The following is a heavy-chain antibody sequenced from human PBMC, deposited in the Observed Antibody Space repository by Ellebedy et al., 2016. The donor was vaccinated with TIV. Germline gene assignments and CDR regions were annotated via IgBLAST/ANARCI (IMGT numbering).Heavy chain of an antibody. CDR2: INEDGTKK. V-gene: IGHV3-7*01. J-gene: IGHJ2*01. D-gene: IGHD4-17*01. CDR1: GFSFRSYW. Sequence: GESLKISCGASGFSFRSYWMTWVRQAPGKGLEWVANINEDGTKKHYVDSVKGRFTISRDNAGNSLYLQMKGLGAEDTAVYYCARAIYGASNLWGRGTLVTVSS. CDR3: ARAIYGASNL.